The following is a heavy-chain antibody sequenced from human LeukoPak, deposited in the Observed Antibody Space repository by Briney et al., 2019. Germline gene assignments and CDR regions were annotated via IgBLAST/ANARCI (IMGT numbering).Heavy chain of an antibody. CDR1: GFTVSSNY. CDR2: IYSGGST. CDR3: ARGGLLEGDYYDSTDEGGKYYFDY. J-gene: IGHJ4*02. V-gene: IGHV3-53*01. D-gene: IGHD3-22*01. Sequence: PGGSLRLSCAASGFTVSSNYMSWVRQAPGKGLEWVSVIYSGGSTYYADSVKGRFTISRDNSKNTLYLQTNSLRAEDTAVYYCARGGLLEGDYYDSTDEGGKYYFDYWGQGTLVTVSS.